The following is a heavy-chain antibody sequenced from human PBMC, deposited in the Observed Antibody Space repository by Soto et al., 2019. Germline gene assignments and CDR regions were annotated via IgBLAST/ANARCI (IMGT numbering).Heavy chain of an antibody. CDR2: VHYSGSI. Sequence: QVQLQESGPGLVKPSGTLSLTCTVSGVSINNGNDYWTWIRQHPGKGLEWIGHVHYSGSIHYNPSLQSRVTMSVETSKNQVSLELSSATVADTAVYYCVRGTDRYKCGFWCQGTLVTVSS. CDR3: VRGTDRYKCGF. V-gene: IGHV4-31*03. CDR1: GVSINNGNDY. J-gene: IGHJ4*02. D-gene: IGHD2-21*02.